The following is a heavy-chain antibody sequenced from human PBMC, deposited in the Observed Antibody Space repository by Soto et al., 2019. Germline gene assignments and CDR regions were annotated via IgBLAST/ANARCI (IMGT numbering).Heavy chain of an antibody. V-gene: IGHV4-4*02. D-gene: IGHD5-12*01. Sequence: PSETLSLTCAVSGGSISSSNWWSWVRQPPGKGLEWIGYIYHSGTTYYNPSLKSQVTISVDRSKNQFSLKLSSVTAADTAVYYCARGSGYDLVDFDYWGQRPLVTVSS. CDR1: GGSISSSNW. CDR2: IYHSGTT. CDR3: ARGSGYDLVDFDY. J-gene: IGHJ4*02.